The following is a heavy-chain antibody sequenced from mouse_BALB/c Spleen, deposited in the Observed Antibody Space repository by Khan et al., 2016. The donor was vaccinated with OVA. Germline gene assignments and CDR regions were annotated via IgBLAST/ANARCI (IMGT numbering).Heavy chain of an antibody. CDR2: INPSSDYT. V-gene: IGHV1-4*01. CDR3: ARRKRGYAMDY. J-gene: IGHJ4*01. Sequence: QVQLKESGAELARPGPSVKMSCKVSGYTFPSNTMHWVKQRPGQGLEWLGYINPSSDYTIYNQKFKDKATLTADLSSPTAYMQLSSLTSDDSAGYYCARRKRGYAMDYWGQGTSVTVSS. CDR1: GYTFPSNT.